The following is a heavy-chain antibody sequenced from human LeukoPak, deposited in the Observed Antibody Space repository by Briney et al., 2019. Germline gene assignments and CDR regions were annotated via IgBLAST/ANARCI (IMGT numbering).Heavy chain of an antibody. J-gene: IGHJ6*02. CDR2: HYYSGNT. CDR1: GGSVSSGSYW. Sequence: NASETLSLTCTVSGGSVSSGSYWWSWIRQHPERGLEWIGYHYYSGNTYYNPSLKSRVSISVDTSKNQLSLTLTSVTAADTAVYYCARGHRTSSAYHCNAMDVWGQGTTVTVSS. CDR3: ARGHRTSSAYHCNAMDV. V-gene: IGHV4-31*03. D-gene: IGHD2-8*01.